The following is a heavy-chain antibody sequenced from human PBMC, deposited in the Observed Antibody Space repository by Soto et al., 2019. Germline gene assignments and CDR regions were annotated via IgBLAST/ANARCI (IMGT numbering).Heavy chain of an antibody. V-gene: IGHV3-21*01. CDR2: ISSGGTYI. CDR3: ARDRSVAAAGYYFDY. J-gene: IGHJ4*02. CDR1: GFTFNTYT. D-gene: IGHD6-13*01. Sequence: PGGSLRLSCEGSGFTFNTYTMNWVRQAPGKGLEWVSFISSGGTYILYADSVKGRFTMSRDNAKNSLFLQMNSLRPEDTAVYYCARDRSVAAAGYYFDYWGQGALVTVS.